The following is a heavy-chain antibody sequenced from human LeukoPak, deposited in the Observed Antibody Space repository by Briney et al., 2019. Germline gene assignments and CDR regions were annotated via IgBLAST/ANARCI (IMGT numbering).Heavy chain of an antibody. CDR3: APSP. CDR1: GFSLSMDW. CDR2: INTDGRVK. J-gene: IGHJ5*02. V-gene: IGHV3-7*01. Sequence: PGGSLRLSCVASGFSLSMDWINWARQAPGKGLEWVANINTDGRVKYYGNSVNGRFTISSDNAKNSVYLQMNSLRVEDTAIYYCAPSPWGQGTLVTVSS.